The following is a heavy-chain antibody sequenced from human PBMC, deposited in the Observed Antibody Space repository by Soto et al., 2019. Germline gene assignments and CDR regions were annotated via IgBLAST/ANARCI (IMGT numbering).Heavy chain of an antibody. CDR2: IIPIFGTA. CDR3: ARVGGRDYYGSREVDY. J-gene: IGHJ4*02. Sequence: QVQLVQSGAEVKKPGSSVKVSCKASGGTFSSYAISWVRQAPGQGLEWMGGIIPIFGTANYAQKFQGRVTITADELTSTAYMEVSSLRSEDTAVYYGARVGGRDYYGSREVDYWGQGTLVTVSS. V-gene: IGHV1-69*12. D-gene: IGHD3-10*01. CDR1: GGTFSSYA.